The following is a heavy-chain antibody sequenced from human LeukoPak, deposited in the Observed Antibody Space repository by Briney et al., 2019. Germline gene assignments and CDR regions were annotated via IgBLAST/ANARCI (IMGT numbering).Heavy chain of an antibody. CDR2: ISGSGGST. Sequence: GGSLRLSCAASGFTFSSYAMSWVRQAPGKGLEWVSAISGSGGSTYYVDSVKGRFTISRDNSKNTLYLQMNSLRAEDTAVYYCAKFLEGYCSSTSCYTALDYWGQGTLVTVSS. D-gene: IGHD2-2*02. CDR3: AKFLEGYCSSTSCYTALDY. J-gene: IGHJ4*02. CDR1: GFTFSSYA. V-gene: IGHV3-23*01.